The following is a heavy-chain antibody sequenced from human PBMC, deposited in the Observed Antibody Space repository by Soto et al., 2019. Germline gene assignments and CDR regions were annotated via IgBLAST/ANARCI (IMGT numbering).Heavy chain of an antibody. CDR3: AKFSAHSLFDISSAPDY. CDR2: INSEGTTT. J-gene: IGHJ4*02. Sequence: EVQLVESGGTLVQRGGSLRLSCAACGFTFRSDWMQWVRQAPGKVLVWVSRINSEGTTTTYADSVKGRFTISRDNAKNRLFLQMNSLRAEDTAVYYCAKFSAHSLFDISSAPDYWGQGTLVTLST. V-gene: IGHV3-74*01. CDR1: GFTFRSDW. D-gene: IGHD6-6*01.